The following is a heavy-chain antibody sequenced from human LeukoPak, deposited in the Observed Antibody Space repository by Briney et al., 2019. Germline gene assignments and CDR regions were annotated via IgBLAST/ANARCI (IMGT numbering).Heavy chain of an antibody. D-gene: IGHD2-2*02. V-gene: IGHV3-30*02. CDR3: AKDSQGYCSSTSCYMGEYDY. J-gene: IGHJ4*02. CDR2: IRYDGSNK. CDR1: GFTFSSYG. Sequence: GGSLRLSCAASGFTFSSYGMHWVRQAPGKGLEWVAFIRYDGSNKYYADFLKGRFTISRDNSKNTLYLQMNSLRAEDTAVYYCAKDSQGYCSSTSCYMGEYDYWGQGTLVTVSS.